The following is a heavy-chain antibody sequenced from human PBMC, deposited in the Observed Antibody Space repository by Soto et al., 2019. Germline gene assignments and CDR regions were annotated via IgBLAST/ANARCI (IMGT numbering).Heavy chain of an antibody. V-gene: IGHV1-69*13. D-gene: IGHD3-9*01. J-gene: IGHJ6*02. CDR1: GGTFXSYA. Sequence: SVKVSCKASGGTFXSYAVSWVRQAPGQGLEWMGGIIPIFGTANYAQKFQGRVTITADESTSTAYMELSSLRSEDTAVYYCARPLLRYFDWLSLPKKSYSGMDVWGQGTTVTVSS. CDR3: ARPLLRYFDWLSLPKKSYSGMDV. CDR2: IIPIFGTA.